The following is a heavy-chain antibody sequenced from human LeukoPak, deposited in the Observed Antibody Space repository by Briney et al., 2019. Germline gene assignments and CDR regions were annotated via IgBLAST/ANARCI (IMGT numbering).Heavy chain of an antibody. D-gene: IGHD3-10*01. CDR2: IYYGGST. Sequence: PSETLSLTCAVYGGSFSGYYWSWIRQHPGKGLEWIGYIYYGGSTYYNPSLKSRVTISLDTSNDQLSLRLHSVTAADTAVYYCAKRGSPISDYFDYWGQGTLVTVSS. J-gene: IGHJ4*02. CDR1: GGSFSGYY. V-gene: IGHV4-31*11. CDR3: AKRGSPISDYFDY.